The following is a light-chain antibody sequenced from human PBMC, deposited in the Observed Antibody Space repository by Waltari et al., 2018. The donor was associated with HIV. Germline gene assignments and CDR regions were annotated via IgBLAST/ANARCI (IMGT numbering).Light chain of an antibody. CDR3: QQANSSPFT. V-gene: IGKV1-12*02. CDR1: QRFRSW. Sequence: DIQMTQSPSSVSASVGDRVTITCRARQRFRSWLLWCQQKPGKAPKLLIHGASSWQSGVPSRFSGNGSGTDFTLTISSLQPGDYATYFCQQANSSPFTFGPGTKVDIK. CDR2: GAS. J-gene: IGKJ3*01.